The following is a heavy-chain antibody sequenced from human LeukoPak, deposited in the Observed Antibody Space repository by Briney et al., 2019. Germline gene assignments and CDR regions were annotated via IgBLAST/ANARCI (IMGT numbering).Heavy chain of an antibody. CDR1: GYTFTSYD. CDR2: MNPNSGNT. Sequence: GASVKVSCKASGYTFTSYDINWVRQATGQGLEWMGWMNPNSGNTGYAQKFQGRVTITRNTSISTAYMELSSLRSEDTAVYYCAVPQKYYYDRAFDIWGQGTMVTVSS. CDR3: AVPQKYYYDRAFDI. J-gene: IGHJ3*02. D-gene: IGHD3-22*01. V-gene: IGHV1-8*03.